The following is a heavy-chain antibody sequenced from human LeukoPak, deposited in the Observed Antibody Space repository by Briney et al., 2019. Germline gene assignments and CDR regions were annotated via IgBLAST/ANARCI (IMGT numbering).Heavy chain of an antibody. CDR3: ARQRVAVAGFDY. D-gene: IGHD6-19*01. CDR1: GGSISSYY. J-gene: IGHJ4*02. V-gene: IGHV4-59*08. CDR2: IYYSGST. Sequence: SEALSLTCTVSGGSISSYYWSWIRQPPGKGLEWIGYIYYSGSTNYNPSLKSRVTISVDTSKNQFSLKLSSVTAADTAVYYCARQRVAVAGFDYWGQGTLVTVSS.